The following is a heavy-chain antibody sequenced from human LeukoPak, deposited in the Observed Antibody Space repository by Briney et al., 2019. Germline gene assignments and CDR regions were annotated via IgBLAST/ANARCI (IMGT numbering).Heavy chain of an antibody. CDR1: GFTFHNSN. V-gene: IGHV3-48*04. Sequence: GGSLTLSCAASGFTFHNSNMIWLRPAPGKGLEWLSFLSGSSGKTYYAASVKGPFTISSDTAQNSLYLHMNSLRAEDTAVYYCTIDCYGSTGQSYFASWGQETLVTVSS. CDR3: TIDCYGSTGQSYFAS. D-gene: IGHD3-22*01. CDR2: LSGSSGKT. J-gene: IGHJ4*02.